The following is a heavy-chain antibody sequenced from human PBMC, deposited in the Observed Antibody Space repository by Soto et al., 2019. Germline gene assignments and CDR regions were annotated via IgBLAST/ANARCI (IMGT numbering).Heavy chain of an antibody. J-gene: IGHJ4*02. CDR2: IYSGGVT. V-gene: IGHV3-66*01. CDR3: AKRGTTVTTSLWY. Sequence: EVQLVESGGGLVQPGGSLRLSCAASGFTVSNNYMCWVRQAPGKGLEWVSLIYSGGVTHYADSVRGRFTISRDNSRNTLYLQMNSLSADDTAVYYCAKRGTTVTTSLWYWGQGTLVTVSS. CDR1: GFTVSNNY. D-gene: IGHD4-17*01.